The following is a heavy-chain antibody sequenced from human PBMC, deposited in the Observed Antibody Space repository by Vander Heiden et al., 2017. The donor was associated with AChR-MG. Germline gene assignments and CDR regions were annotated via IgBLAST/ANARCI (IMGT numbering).Heavy chain of an antibody. J-gene: IGHJ4*02. CDR1: GFSFRAYG. CDR2: IWHDGSNQ. Sequence: QVQLVESGGGVVQPGRSLRLSCPASGFSFRAYGMHWVRQAPGKGLEWVAVIWHDGSNQYYADSVRGRFTISRDNSNNTLSLQMNNLRVEDTAVYYCARSVPTGTKATTYLAYWGQGALVTVSS. V-gene: IGHV3-33*01. CDR3: ARSVPTGTKATTYLAY. D-gene: IGHD4-17*01.